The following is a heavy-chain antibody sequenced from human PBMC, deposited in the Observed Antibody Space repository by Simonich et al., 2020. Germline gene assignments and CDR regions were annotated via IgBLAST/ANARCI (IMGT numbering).Heavy chain of an antibody. V-gene: IGHV4-38-2*01. Sequence: QVQLQESGPGLVKPSETLSLTCAVSGYSISSGDYWGWIRQPPGKGLEWIGSIYHSGGTYYNPSLKSRVTIAVDTSKNQFSLKLSSVTAADTAVYYCARVGYSNYYYYGMDVWGQGTTVTVSS. D-gene: IGHD6-13*01. CDR1: GYSISSGDY. CDR2: IYHSGGT. CDR3: ARVGYSNYYYYGMDV. J-gene: IGHJ6*02.